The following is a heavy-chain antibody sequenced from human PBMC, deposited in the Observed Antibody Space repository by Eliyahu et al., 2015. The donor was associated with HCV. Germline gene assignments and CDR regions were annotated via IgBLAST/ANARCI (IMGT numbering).Heavy chain of an antibody. D-gene: IGHD6-6*01. CDR2: ISGSGGST. V-gene: IGHV3-23*01. CDR1: GFTFSSXA. CDR3: AKGYSSSSKDY. Sequence: EVQLLESGGGLVQPGGSLRLSXXAPGFTFSSXAMSWVRQAPGKGLEWVSAISGSGGSTYYADSVKGRFTISRDNSKNTLYLQMNSLRAEDTAVYYCAKGYSSSSKDYWGQGTLVTVSS. J-gene: IGHJ4*02.